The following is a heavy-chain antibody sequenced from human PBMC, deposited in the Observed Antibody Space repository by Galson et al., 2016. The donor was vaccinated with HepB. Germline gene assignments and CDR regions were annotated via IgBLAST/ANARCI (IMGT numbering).Heavy chain of an antibody. Sequence: SLRLSCAVSGFTFSRYWMHWARQAPGKGLVWVSRISGDGNTRHYADSVKGRFSISRDNARNTLYLQINSLRAEDTAVYFCATSVTFFVGSGDMDVWGQGTTVTVPS. CDR1: GFTFSRYW. V-gene: IGHV3-74*01. J-gene: IGHJ6*02. CDR2: ISGDGNTR. CDR3: ATSVTFFVGSGDMDV. D-gene: IGHD3-3*01.